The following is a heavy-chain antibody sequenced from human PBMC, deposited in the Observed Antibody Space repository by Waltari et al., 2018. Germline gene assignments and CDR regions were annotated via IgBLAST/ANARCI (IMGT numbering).Heavy chain of an antibody. CDR2: MQYRGST. CDR3: GRIAFGDDGGYFQH. D-gene: IGHD4-17*01. CDR1: GGSIITNYT. J-gene: IGHJ1*01. V-gene: IGHV4-39*01. Sequence: QLQLQESGPGVVTPSEPLSLTCTVSGGSIITNYTWGWIRQPPGKGLEWMGNMQYRGSTFYNPSLKSRVTISLDTSKNQFSLRLSSVGAADTAVYFCGRIAFGDDGGYFQHWGQGTLVTVSS.